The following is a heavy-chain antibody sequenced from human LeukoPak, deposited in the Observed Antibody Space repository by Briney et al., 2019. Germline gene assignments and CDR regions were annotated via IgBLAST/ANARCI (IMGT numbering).Heavy chain of an antibody. Sequence: PGGSLRLSCAASGFTFPSYSMNWVRQAPGKGLEWVSAISGSGGSTYYADSVKGRFTISRDNSKNTLYLQMNSLRAEDTAVYYCAKDRGIVATIHDYWGQGTLVTVSS. CDR1: GFTFPSYS. CDR2: ISGSGGST. J-gene: IGHJ4*02. D-gene: IGHD5-12*01. CDR3: AKDRGIVATIHDY. V-gene: IGHV3-23*01.